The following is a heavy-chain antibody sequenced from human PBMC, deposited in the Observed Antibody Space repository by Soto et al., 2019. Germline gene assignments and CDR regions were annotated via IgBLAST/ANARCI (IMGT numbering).Heavy chain of an antibody. Sequence: QVQLVQSGAEVKKPGSSVKVSCKASGGTFSSYAISWVRQAPGQGLEWMGGIIPIFGTANYAQKFQGRVTITADESTSTAYRELSSLRSEDTAVYYCARDELYYYDSSDYPNPNWFDPWGQGTLVTVSS. J-gene: IGHJ5*02. D-gene: IGHD3-22*01. CDR3: ARDELYYYDSSDYPNPNWFDP. V-gene: IGHV1-69*01. CDR2: IIPIFGTA. CDR1: GGTFSSYA.